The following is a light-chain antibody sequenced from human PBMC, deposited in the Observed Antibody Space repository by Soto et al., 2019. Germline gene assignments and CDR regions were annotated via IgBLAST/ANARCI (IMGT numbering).Light chain of an antibody. J-gene: IGLJ2*01. V-gene: IGLV2-14*01. CDR3: SSYTSNNTLVV. CDR1: SSDVGRYNY. CDR2: DVS. Sequence: QSALTQPASVSGSPGQSITIYCTGTSSDVGRYNYVSWYQQHPGKVPKLMIYDVSNRPSGVSNRFSGSKSGNTASLTISGLQAEDEADYHCSSYTSNNTLVVFGGGTKLTVL.